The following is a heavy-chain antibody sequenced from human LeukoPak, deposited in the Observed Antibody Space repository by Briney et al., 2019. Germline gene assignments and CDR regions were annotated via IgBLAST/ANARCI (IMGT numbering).Heavy chain of an antibody. CDR3: ARDTPPAYCGSDCYYTFDI. J-gene: IGHJ3*02. Sequence: GGSLRLSCAASGFTFSTYWMHWVRQAPGKGLVWVSRINSDGSGTSYADSVEGRFTISRDNAKNTLYLQMNSLRAEDTAVYYCARDTPPAYCGSDCYYTFDIWGQGTMVTVSS. D-gene: IGHD2-21*02. CDR1: GFTFSTYW. CDR2: INSDGSGT. V-gene: IGHV3-74*01.